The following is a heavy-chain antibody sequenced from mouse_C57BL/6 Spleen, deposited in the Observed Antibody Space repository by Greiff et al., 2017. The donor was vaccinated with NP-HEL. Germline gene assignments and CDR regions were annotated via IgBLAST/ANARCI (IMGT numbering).Heavy chain of an antibody. CDR1: GFSFNTYA. CDR3: VRGGRYAMDY. Sequence: EVKLVESGGGLVQPKGSLKLSCAASGFSFNTYAMNWVRQAPGKGLEWVARIRSKSNNYATYYADSVKDRFTISRDDSESMLYLQMNNLKTEDTAMYYCVRGGRYAMDYWGQGTSVTVSS. V-gene: IGHV10-1*01. CDR2: IRSKSNNYAT. J-gene: IGHJ4*01.